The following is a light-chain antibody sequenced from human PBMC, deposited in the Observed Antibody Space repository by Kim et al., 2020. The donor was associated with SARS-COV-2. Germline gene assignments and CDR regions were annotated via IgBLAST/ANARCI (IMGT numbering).Light chain of an antibody. CDR2: KDS. CDR1: VLAKKY. CDR3: YSAADNNLV. V-gene: IGLV3-27*01. J-gene: IGLJ3*02. Sequence: SLSPGQTARITCSGEVLAKKYARWVQQKPGQAPELVIYKDSERPSGIPERFSGSSSGTTVTLTISGSQVEDEADYYCYSAADNNLVFGGGTQLTVL.